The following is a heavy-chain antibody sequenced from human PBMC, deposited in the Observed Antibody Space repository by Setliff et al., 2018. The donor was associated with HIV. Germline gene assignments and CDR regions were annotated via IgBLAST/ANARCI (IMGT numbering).Heavy chain of an antibody. J-gene: IGHJ4*02. Sequence: LRLSCAASGFTFSSYAMNWVRQAPGKRLERVSSITNDGRNTYYADSVKGRFTISRDNSKNTLYLQMNSLRAEVMAVYYCAKGALGYCSGTICYPFDYWAQGTLVTVSS. V-gene: IGHV3-23*01. CDR2: ITNDGRNT. CDR3: AKGALGYCSGTICYPFDY. CDR1: GFTFSSYA. D-gene: IGHD2-15*01.